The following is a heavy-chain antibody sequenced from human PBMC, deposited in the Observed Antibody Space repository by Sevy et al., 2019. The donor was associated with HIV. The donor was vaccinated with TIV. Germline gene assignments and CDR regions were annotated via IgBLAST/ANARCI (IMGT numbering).Heavy chain of an antibody. V-gene: IGHV3-53*01. CDR2: IYSGGST. J-gene: IGHJ6*02. CDR3: ARDLRSPGMDV. D-gene: IGHD2-15*01. CDR1: GFTVSSNY. Sequence: QLGGSLRLSCAASGFTVSSNYMSWVRQAPGKGLEWVSVIYSGGSTYYADSVKGRFTISRDNSKNTLNLQMNGLRAEDTAVYYCARDLRSPGMDVWGQGTTVTVSS.